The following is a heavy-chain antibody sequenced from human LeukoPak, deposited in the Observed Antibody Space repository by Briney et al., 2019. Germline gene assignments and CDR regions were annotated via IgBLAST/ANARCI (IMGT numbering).Heavy chain of an antibody. J-gene: IGHJ4*02. CDR2: ISYDGSDK. Sequence: GGSLRLSCAASGFTFSSYGMHWVRQAPGKGLEWVAVISYDGSDKYYADSVKGRFTISRDNSKNTLYLQMNSLRAEDTAVYYCAKVTSDLYYDSSGPFDYWGQGTLVTVSS. V-gene: IGHV3-30*18. CDR3: AKVTSDLYYDSSGPFDY. CDR1: GFTFSSYG. D-gene: IGHD3-22*01.